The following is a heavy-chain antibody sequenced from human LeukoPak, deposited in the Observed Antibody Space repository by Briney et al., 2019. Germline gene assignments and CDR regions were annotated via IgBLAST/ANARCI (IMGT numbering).Heavy chain of an antibody. CDR3: AKDLGFGELSSSYWYFDL. D-gene: IGHD3-10*01. CDR1: GFTFSSYA. V-gene: IGHV3-23*01. CDR2: ISGSGGST. Sequence: PGGSLRLSCAASGFTFSSYAMSWVRKAPGKGLEWVSAISGSGGSTYYADSVKGRFTISRDNSKNTLYLQMNSLRAEDTAVYYCAKDLGFGELSSSYWYFDLWGRGTLVTVSS. J-gene: IGHJ2*01.